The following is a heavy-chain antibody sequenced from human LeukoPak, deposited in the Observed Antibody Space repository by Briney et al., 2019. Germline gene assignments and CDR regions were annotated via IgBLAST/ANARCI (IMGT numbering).Heavy chain of an antibody. V-gene: IGHV3-21*01. CDR1: GFSLSSSS. J-gene: IGHJ6*02. CDR2: MSSSSRDT. D-gene: IGHD4-17*01. Sequence: GGSLRLSCAASGFSLSSSSINWVRQAPGKGLEWVASMSSSSRDTYYADSAKGRFTISRDNAKKSLYLQMSSLRAEDTAVYYCARERVDFGDWSRYYHYGMDLWGQGTTVTVTS. CDR3: ARERVDFGDWSRYYHYGMDL.